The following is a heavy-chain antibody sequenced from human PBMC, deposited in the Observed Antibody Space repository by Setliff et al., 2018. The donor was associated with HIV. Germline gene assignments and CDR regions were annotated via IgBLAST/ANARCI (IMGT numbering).Heavy chain of an antibody. CDR3: ARQLSNSFDL. CDR2: IYYSGTT. V-gene: IGHV4-59*08. D-gene: IGHD2-8*01. CDR1: GGSISSYY. Sequence: SETLSLTCTVSGGSISSYYWSWIRQPPGKGLEWIGYIYYSGTTNYNPSLKSRVTISLDTSNDRFSLRLSSVTAADTAVYYCARQLSNSFDLWGQGALVTVSS. J-gene: IGHJ4*02.